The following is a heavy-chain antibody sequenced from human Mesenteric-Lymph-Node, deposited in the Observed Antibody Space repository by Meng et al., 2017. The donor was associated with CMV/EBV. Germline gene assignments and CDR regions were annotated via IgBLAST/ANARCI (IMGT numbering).Heavy chain of an antibody. CDR1: RFTFSSYG. CDR2: IGYDGSNK. Sequence: GESLKISCAASRFTFSSYGMHWVRQAPGKGLEWVAFIGYDGSNKYYADSVKGRFTISRDNSKNTLYLQMNSLRAGDTAVYYCARDKGYDSSGYYYVDYYYYGMDVWGQGTTVTVSS. J-gene: IGHJ6*02. CDR3: ARDKGYDSSGYYYVDYYYYGMDV. V-gene: IGHV3-30*02. D-gene: IGHD3-22*01.